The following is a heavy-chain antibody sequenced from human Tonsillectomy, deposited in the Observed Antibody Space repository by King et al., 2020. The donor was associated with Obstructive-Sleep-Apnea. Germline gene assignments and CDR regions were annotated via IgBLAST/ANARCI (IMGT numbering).Heavy chain of an antibody. J-gene: IGHJ6*02. CDR1: GFSLSTSGVG. Sequence: TLKESGPTLVKPTQTLTLTCTFSGFSLSTSGVGVGWIRQPPGKALEWLALIYWNDDKRYGPSLKSRLTITKDTSKNQVVLTMTNMDPVDTATYYCAHCTYYDILTGYPNDYYYYGMDVWGQGTTVTVSS. CDR3: AHCTYYDILTGYPNDYYYYGMDV. D-gene: IGHD3-9*01. CDR2: IYWNDDK. V-gene: IGHV2-5*01.